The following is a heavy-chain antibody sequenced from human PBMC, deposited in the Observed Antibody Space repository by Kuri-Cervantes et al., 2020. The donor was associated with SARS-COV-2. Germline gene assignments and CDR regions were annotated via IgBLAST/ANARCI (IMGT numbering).Heavy chain of an antibody. CDR1: GFTFSNYW. CDR2: INSDGSTT. Sequence: ESLKISCAASGFTFSNYWMHWVRQAPGEGLVWVSRINSDGSTTTYADSVKGRFTTSRDNAKNTLYLQMNSLRAEDTAVYYCARRIRIAARPHYMDVWGKGTTVTVSS. V-gene: IGHV3-74*01. D-gene: IGHD6-6*01. J-gene: IGHJ6*03. CDR3: ARRIRIAARPHYMDV.